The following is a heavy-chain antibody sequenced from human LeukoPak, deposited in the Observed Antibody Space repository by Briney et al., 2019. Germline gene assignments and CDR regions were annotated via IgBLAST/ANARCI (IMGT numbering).Heavy chain of an antibody. J-gene: IGHJ4*02. CDR1: GFTFSSRS. V-gene: IGHV3-21*01. D-gene: IGHD3-3*01. CDR3: ARDPRLEISGMVIDMLDY. Sequence: GGSLRLSCAASGFTFSSRSMNWVRQAPGKGLEWVSYISSSSSYIYYADSVKSRFAISRDNAKNSLYLQMNSLRAEDSAIYYCARDPRLEISGMVIDMLDYWGRGTLVTVSS. CDR2: ISSSSSYI.